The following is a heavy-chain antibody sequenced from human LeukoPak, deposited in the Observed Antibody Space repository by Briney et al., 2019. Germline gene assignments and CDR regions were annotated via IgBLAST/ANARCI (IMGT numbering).Heavy chain of an antibody. Sequence: GGSLRLSCTSSGFTFYNYWMHWVRQAPGKGLVWVARVNRYGSEAVYADSLKDRFTISRDNAKNTVYLQMNSLRAEDTAVYYCARDSSGYYSWGQGTLVTVSS. D-gene: IGHD3-22*01. J-gene: IGHJ5*02. V-gene: IGHV3-74*01. CDR3: ARDSSGYYS. CDR1: GFTFYNYW. CDR2: VNRYGSEA.